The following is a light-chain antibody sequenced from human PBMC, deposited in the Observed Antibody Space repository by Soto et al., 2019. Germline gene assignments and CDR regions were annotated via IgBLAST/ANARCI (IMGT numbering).Light chain of an antibody. Sequence: EIVMTQSPSSLSLSPGERATLSCRASQSVRNYLTWYQQKPGQPPKLLIYDTSTMATGIPARFSGSGYGTDFTLTISSLEPEDIAIYYCQQRNNWPLITFGPGTRVDIK. CDR2: DTS. V-gene: IGKV3-11*01. J-gene: IGKJ3*01. CDR3: QQRNNWPLIT. CDR1: QSVRNY.